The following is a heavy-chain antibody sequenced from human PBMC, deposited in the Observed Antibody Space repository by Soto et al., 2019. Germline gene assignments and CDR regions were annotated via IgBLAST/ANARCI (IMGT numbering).Heavy chain of an antibody. CDR1: GGTFSSYA. D-gene: IGHD3-22*01. CDR2: IIPIFGTA. Sequence: SVKVSCKASGGTFSSYAISWVRQAPGQGLEWMGGIIPIFGTANYAQKFQGRFTITADESTSTAYMELSSLRSEDTAVYYCARRGLDDCSGYYSADDAYAIGGQGTIVTV. J-gene: IGHJ3*02. V-gene: IGHV1-69*13. CDR3: ARRGLDDCSGYYSADDAYAI.